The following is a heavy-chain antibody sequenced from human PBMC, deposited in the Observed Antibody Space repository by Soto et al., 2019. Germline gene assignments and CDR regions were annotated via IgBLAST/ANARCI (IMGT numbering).Heavy chain of an antibody. V-gene: IGHV3-33*01. D-gene: IGHD2-21*01. CDR2: IWFDGNKK. J-gene: IGHJ4*02. Sequence: QVQLVESGGGVVQPGGSLRLSCAASGFTFSTYGMHWVRQAPGKGLEWVAVIWFDGNKKYYANSVKGRFTISRDNSKNPLYVQMTSLRAEDTAVYYCARGLHSLFDYWGQGTLVTVSS. CDR1: GFTFSTYG. CDR3: ARGLHSLFDY.